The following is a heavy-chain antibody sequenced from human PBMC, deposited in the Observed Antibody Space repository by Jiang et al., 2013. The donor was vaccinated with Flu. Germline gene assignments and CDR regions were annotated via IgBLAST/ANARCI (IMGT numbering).Heavy chain of an antibody. CDR1: GFTFSDYY. V-gene: IGHV3-11*06. CDR3: ARDLRPNCGAHCYVQFDL. J-gene: IGHJ2*01. CDR2: ISTSSDYT. Sequence: VQLLESGGGLVKPGGSLRLSCAASGFTFSDYYMSWIRQAPGKGLEWVAYISTSSDYTNYADSVKGRFTISRDNAENSLYLQMNSLRAEDTAVYYCARDLRPNCGAHCYVQFDLWAVAPWSLSPQ. D-gene: IGHD2-21*02.